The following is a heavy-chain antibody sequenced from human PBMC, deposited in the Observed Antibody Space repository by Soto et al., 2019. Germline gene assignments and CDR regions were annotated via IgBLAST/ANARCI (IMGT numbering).Heavy chain of an antibody. Sequence: EVQLVESGGGLVQPGGSLRLSCAASGFTFSSYEMNWVRQAPGKGLEWVSYISSSGSTIYYADSVKGRFTISRDNAKNSLYLQMNSLRAEDTAVYYCARDIVATISYYYYYYGMDVWGQGTTVTVSS. D-gene: IGHD5-12*01. CDR3: ARDIVATISYYYYYYGMDV. CDR1: GFTFSSYE. CDR2: ISSSGSTI. V-gene: IGHV3-48*03. J-gene: IGHJ6*02.